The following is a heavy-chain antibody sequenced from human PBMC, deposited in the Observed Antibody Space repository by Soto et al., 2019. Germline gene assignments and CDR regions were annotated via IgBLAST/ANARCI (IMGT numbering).Heavy chain of an antibody. CDR2: IWYDGSNK. J-gene: IGHJ3*02. D-gene: IGHD4-17*01. V-gene: IGHV3-33*01. Sequence: QVQLVESGGGVVQPGRSLRLSCAASGFTFSSYGMHWVRQAPGKGLEWVAVIWYDGSNKYYADSVKGRFTISRDNSKNTLYLQMNSLRAEDTAVYYCARETVTDAFDIWGQGTIVTVSS. CDR1: GFTFSSYG. CDR3: ARETVTDAFDI.